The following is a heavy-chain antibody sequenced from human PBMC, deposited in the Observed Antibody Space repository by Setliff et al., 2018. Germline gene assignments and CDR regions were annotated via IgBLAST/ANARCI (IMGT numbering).Heavy chain of an antibody. D-gene: IGHD5-18*01. J-gene: IGHJ3*02. CDR2: IYYSGNT. Sequence: LSLTCTVSGGSISSGGYYWSWIRQHPGKGLEWIGYIYYSGNTYYNPSLKSRVTISVDTSKDQFSLKLSSVTAADTAVYYCARVPRFTDTRNAFDIWGQGTMVTVSS. V-gene: IGHV4-31*03. CDR3: ARVPRFTDTRNAFDI. CDR1: GGSISSGGYY.